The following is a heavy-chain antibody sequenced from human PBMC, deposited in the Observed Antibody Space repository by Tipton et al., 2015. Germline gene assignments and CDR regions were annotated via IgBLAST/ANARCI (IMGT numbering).Heavy chain of an antibody. V-gene: IGHV4-31*11. CDR1: GGSISSGGYY. CDR2: IYYSGST. D-gene: IGHD2-2*01. CDR3: ARDIVVVPAAPRWDWFDP. Sequence: TLSLTCAVYGGSISSGGYYWSWIRQHPGKGLEWIGYIYYSGSTYYNPSLKSRVTISVDTSKNQFSLKLSSVTAADTAVYYCARDIVVVPAAPRWDWFDPWGQGTLVTVSS. J-gene: IGHJ5*02.